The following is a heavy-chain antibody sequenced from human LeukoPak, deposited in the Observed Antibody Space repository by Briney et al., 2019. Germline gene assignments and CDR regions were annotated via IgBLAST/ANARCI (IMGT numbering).Heavy chain of an antibody. Sequence: ASVKVSCKASGYTFTSYAIAWVRQAPGQGLEWMGWINAYNGGTNYAQKFRGRVTMTTDTSTNTGYMELRSLRSDDTAVYSCARDQLRYYGSNNYYSDMDFWGQGTTVTVSS. CDR3: ARDQLRYYGSNNYYSDMDF. CDR2: INAYNGGT. CDR1: GYTFTSYA. V-gene: IGHV1-18*01. D-gene: IGHD3-10*01. J-gene: IGHJ6*02.